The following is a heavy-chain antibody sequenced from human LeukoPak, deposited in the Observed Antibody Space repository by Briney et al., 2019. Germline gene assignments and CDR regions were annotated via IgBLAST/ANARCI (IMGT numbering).Heavy chain of an antibody. CDR2: IYTSGST. Sequence: PSETLSLTCTVSGGSISSYYWSWIRQPAGKGLEWIGRIYTSGSTNYNPSLKSRVTISVDTSKNQFSLKLSSVTAADTAVYYCARTPYVRFLEWFSSAYYFDYWGQGTLVTVSS. CDR1: GGSISSYY. D-gene: IGHD3-3*01. J-gene: IGHJ4*02. CDR3: ARTPYVRFLEWFSSAYYFDY. V-gene: IGHV4-4*07.